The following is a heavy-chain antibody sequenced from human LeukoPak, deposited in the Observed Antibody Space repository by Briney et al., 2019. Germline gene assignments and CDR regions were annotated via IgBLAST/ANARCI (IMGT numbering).Heavy chain of an antibody. CDR3: ARTDYSSSNWFDP. J-gene: IGHJ5*02. V-gene: IGHV4-34*01. CDR2: INLSGST. D-gene: IGHD6-13*01. Sequence: SETLSLTCAVYGGSLSGYYWTWIRQPPGKGLEWIGEINLSGSTNYNPSLKSRVTISVDTSKYRFSLELSSVTAADTAVYYCARTDYSSSNWFDPWGQGTLVTVSS. CDR1: GGSLSGYY.